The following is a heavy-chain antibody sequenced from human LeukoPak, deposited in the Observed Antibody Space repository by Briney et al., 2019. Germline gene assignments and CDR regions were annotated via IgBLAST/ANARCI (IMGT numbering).Heavy chain of an antibody. D-gene: IGHD3-22*01. CDR1: RVTFSSYS. CDR2: IIPVFGTA. CDR3: ARAPRATYYYDSSGFDGAFEV. V-gene: IGHV1-69*13. Sequence: GASVKVSCKASRVTFSSYSVSWVRQAPGQGPEWMERIIPVFGTANYAQQFHGKVVITADESTSTVHMEMNSLRSDDTAMYYCARAPRATYYYDSSGFDGAFEVWGQGKMVTVSS. J-gene: IGHJ3*01.